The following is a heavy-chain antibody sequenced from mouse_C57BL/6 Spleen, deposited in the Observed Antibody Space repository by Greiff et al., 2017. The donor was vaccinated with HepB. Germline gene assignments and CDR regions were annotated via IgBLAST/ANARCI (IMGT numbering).Heavy chain of an antibody. J-gene: IGHJ2*01. D-gene: IGHD2-3*01. CDR1: GFNIKDDY. V-gene: IGHV14-4*01. Sequence: EVQLQQSGAELVRPGASVKLSCTASGFNIKDDYMHWVKQRPEQGLEWIGWIDPENGDTEYASKFQGKATITADTSSNTAYLQLSSLTSEDTAVYYCTTGGYYHFDYWGQGTTLTVSS. CDR3: TTGGYYHFDY. CDR2: IDPENGDT.